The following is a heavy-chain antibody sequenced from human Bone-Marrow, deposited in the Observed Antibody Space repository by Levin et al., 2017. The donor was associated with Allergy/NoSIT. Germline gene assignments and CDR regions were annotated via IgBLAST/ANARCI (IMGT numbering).Heavy chain of an antibody. D-gene: IGHD5-18*01. V-gene: IGHV3-21*01. CDR1: GFTFSSYS. Sequence: LSLTCAASGFTFSSYSMNWVRQAPGKGLEWVSSISSSSSYIYYADSVKGRFTISRDNAKNSLYLQMNSLRAEDTAVYYCAREVDTANAFDIWGQGTMVTVSS. CDR2: ISSSSSYI. J-gene: IGHJ3*02. CDR3: AREVDTANAFDI.